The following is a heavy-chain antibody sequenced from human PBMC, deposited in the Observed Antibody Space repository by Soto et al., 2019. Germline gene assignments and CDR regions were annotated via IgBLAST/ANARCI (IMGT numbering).Heavy chain of an antibody. V-gene: IGHV3-23*01. Sequence: GWSLRLSCAASGFIFSNHAMSWARQVPGKGLEWVSGISAGGNLIYYADSVRGRFTMSRDNSKNMLYLQMNSLRAEDTAVYFCAKRQGIGAAAKNFDFWGQGARVTVSS. CDR3: AKRQGIGAAAKNFDF. J-gene: IGHJ4*02. CDR1: GFIFSNHA. CDR2: ISAGGNLI. D-gene: IGHD6-13*01.